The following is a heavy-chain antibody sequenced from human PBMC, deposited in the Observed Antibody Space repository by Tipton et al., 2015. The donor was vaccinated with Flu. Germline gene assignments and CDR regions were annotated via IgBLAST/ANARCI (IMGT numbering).Heavy chain of an antibody. V-gene: IGHV4-59*08. Sequence: SLTCTVSGGSISHYYWSWIRQSPGKGLEWIGYIYYSGSTNYNPTLKSRATISVDASKSRFSLKLSSVTAADTAVYYCARGWQWLADAFDYWGQGTLVTVSS. J-gene: IGHJ4*02. CDR1: GGSISHYY. CDR2: IYYSGST. D-gene: IGHD6-19*01. CDR3: ARGWQWLADAFDY.